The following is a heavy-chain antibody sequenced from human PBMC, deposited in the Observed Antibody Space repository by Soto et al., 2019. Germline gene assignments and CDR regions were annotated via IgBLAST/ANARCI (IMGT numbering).Heavy chain of an antibody. D-gene: IGHD2-8*01. CDR2: ISAYNGNT. CDR3: ARDREVIMVYAIRVAYYGMDV. V-gene: IGHV1-18*04. Sequence: ASVKVSCKASGYTFTSYGISWVRQAPGQGLEWMGWISAYNGNTNYAQKLQGRVTMTTDTSTSTAYMELRSLRSDDTAVYYCARDREVIMVYAIRVAYYGMDVWGQGTTVTVSS. J-gene: IGHJ6*02. CDR1: GYTFTSYG.